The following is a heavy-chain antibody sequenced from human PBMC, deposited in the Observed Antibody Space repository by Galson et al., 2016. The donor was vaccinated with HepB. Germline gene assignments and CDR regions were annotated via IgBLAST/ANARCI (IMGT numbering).Heavy chain of an antibody. J-gene: IGHJ5*02. Sequence: SLRLSCATSGFAFNTYAMNWVRRAPGKGLEWVAGVSGHAGSTYYADSVKGRFAISRDNSKNTLFPQMNGLRADDTAVYYCAKANIIMVTLGIYLDTWGPGTLVTVSS. CDR1: GFAFNTYA. CDR2: VSGHAGST. CDR3: AKANIIMVTLGIYLDT. D-gene: IGHD2/OR15-2a*01. V-gene: IGHV3-23*01.